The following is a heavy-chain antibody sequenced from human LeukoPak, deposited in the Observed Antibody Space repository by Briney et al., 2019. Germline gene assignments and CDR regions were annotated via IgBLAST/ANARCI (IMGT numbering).Heavy chain of an antibody. CDR1: GGSISSYY. CDR2: IYYSGST. V-gene: IGHV4-59*01. CDR3: ARGNGSYYPIDY. J-gene: IGHJ4*02. D-gene: IGHD1-26*01. Sequence: SETLSLTCTVSGGSISSYYWNWIRQPPGKGLEWIAYIYYSGSTYYNPSLKSRVTMSVDTSKNQFSLKLSSVTAADTAVYYCARGNGSYYPIDYWGQGTLVTVSS.